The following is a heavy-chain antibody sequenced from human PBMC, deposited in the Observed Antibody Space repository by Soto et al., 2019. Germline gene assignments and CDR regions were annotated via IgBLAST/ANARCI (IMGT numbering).Heavy chain of an antibody. Sequence: QVHLVESGGGVVQPGRSLRLSCAASGFSFSTYGMHWVRQAPGKGLEWVAFISNDGSNKYYADSVKGRFTISRDNSKNTLYLQMISLRAEDTAVYYCAKRFGNYWAFDYWGQGTLVTVSS. J-gene: IGHJ4*02. V-gene: IGHV3-30*18. D-gene: IGHD1-26*01. CDR2: ISNDGSNK. CDR3: AKRFGNYWAFDY. CDR1: GFSFSTYG.